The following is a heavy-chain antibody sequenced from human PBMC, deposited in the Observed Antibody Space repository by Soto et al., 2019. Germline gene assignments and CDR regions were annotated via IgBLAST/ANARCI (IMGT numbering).Heavy chain of an antibody. D-gene: IGHD5-12*01. CDR3: ARIGRAGARMATHYYYGMDV. CDR2: IIPIFGTA. V-gene: IGHV1-69*12. CDR1: GGTFSSYA. Sequence: QVQLVQSGAEVKKPGSSVKVSCKASGGTFSSYAISWVRQAPGQGLEWMGGIIPIFGTANYAQKFQGRVTITADESTSTAYMELSSLRSEDTAVYYCARIGRAGARMATHYYYGMDVWGQGTTVTVSS. J-gene: IGHJ6*02.